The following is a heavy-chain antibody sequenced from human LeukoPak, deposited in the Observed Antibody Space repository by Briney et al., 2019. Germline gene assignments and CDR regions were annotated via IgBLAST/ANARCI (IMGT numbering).Heavy chain of an antibody. D-gene: IGHD4/OR15-4a*01. V-gene: IGHV4-59*01. J-gene: IGHJ4*02. Sequence: PSETLSLTCTVSGGSISSYYWSWLRQPPGKGLEWIGYIYYSGSTNYNPSLKSRVTISVDTSKNQFSLKLSSVTAADTAVYYCARRRVLPPAYYFDNWGQGTLVTVSS. CDR1: GGSISSYY. CDR2: IYYSGST. CDR3: ARRRVLPPAYYFDN.